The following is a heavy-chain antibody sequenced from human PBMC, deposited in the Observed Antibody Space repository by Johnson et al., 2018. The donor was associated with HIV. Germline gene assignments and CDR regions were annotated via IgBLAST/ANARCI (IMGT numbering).Heavy chain of an antibody. Sequence: VQLVESGGGLIQPGGSLRLSCAASGFTVSSNYMSWVRQAPGKGLEWVSRINADGSRTTYADSVKGRFTISRDNAKNTLYLEINGLRADDTAVYYCVRDDYSFHFWGRGTLVTVSS. CDR3: VRDDYSFHF. CDR2: INADGSRT. CDR1: GFTVSSNY. J-gene: IGHJ3*01. V-gene: IGHV3-74*01. D-gene: IGHD4/OR15-4a*01.